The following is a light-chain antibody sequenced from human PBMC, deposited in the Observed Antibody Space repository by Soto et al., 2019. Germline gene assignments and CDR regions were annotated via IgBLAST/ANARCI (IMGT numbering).Light chain of an antibody. CDR3: HQYGSSPYT. J-gene: IGKJ2*01. Sequence: EIVLTQSPGTLSLSPGERATLSCRASQSVSSSYLAWYQQKPGQAPRLLIYGASSRATGIPDRFSGSGSGTDFTLTINSLELEEFAVYYCHQYGSSPYTFGQGTKLEI. V-gene: IGKV3-20*01. CDR1: QSVSSSY. CDR2: GAS.